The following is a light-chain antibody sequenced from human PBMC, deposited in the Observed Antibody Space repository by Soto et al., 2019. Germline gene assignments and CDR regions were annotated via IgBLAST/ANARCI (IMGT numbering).Light chain of an antibody. CDR2: EVS. CDR3: SSYTSDWGV. J-gene: IGLJ1*01. V-gene: IGLV2-14*01. Sequence: QSVLTQPDSVSGSPGQSITISCTGTSSDVGGYDFVSWYQHHPGKAPKLMIYEVSTRPSGVSNRFSGSKSGNTASLTISGLQAEDEADYYCSSYTSDWGVFGTGTKVTVL. CDR1: SSDVGGYDF.